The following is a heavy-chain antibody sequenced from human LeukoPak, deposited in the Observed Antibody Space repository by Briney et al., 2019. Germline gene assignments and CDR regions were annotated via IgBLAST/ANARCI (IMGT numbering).Heavy chain of an antibody. V-gene: IGHV3-30-3*01. J-gene: IGHJ4*02. CDR3: ARVGRRYCSSTSCYVGY. CDR1: GFTFSSYA. Sequence: GRSLRLSCAASGFTFSSYAMHWVRQAPGKGLEWVAVISYDGSNKYYADSVKGRFTISRDNSKNTLYLQMNSLRAEDTAVYYCARVGRRYCSSTSCYVGYWGQGTLVTVSS. CDR2: ISYDGSNK. D-gene: IGHD2-2*01.